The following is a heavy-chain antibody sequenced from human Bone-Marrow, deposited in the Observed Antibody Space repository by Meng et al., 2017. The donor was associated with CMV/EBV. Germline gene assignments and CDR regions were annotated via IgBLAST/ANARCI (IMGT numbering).Heavy chain of an antibody. J-gene: IGHJ6*02. Sequence: ASVKVSCKASGYTFTSYYMHWVRQAPGQGLEWMRIINPSGGSTSYAQKFQGRVTMTRDTSTSTVYMELSSLRSEDTAVYYCARVYCSSTSCHRYYGMDVWGQGTTVTVSS. CDR1: GYTFTSYY. V-gene: IGHV1-46*01. D-gene: IGHD2-2*01. CDR2: INPSGGST. CDR3: ARVYCSSTSCHRYYGMDV.